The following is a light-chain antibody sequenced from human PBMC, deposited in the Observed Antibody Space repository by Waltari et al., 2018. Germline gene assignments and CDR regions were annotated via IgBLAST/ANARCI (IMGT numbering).Light chain of an antibody. CDR1: NLGSKS. Sequence: SYVLTQPPSVSVAPGQTARITRGGNNLGSKSVHWYQQKPGQAPVLVVYDDSDRPSGITERFSGSNSGNTATLTISRVEAGDEADYYCQVWDSSSDWVFGGGTKLTVL. CDR2: DDS. J-gene: IGLJ3*02. V-gene: IGLV3-21*02. CDR3: QVWDSSSDWV.